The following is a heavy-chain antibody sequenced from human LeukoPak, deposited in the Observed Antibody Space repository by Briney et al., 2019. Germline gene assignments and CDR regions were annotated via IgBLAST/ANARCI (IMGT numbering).Heavy chain of an antibody. V-gene: IGHV4-39*01. D-gene: IGHD3-22*01. J-gene: IGHJ4*02. CDR1: GGSISSTSYY. CDR2: IYYSGST. CDR3: ARINYDSSGYYASFDY. Sequence: SETLSLTCTVSGGSISSTSYYWGWIRQPPGKGLEWFGSIYYSGSTYYNPSLKSRVTISVDTSKNQFSLKLSSVTAADTAVYYCARINYDSSGYYASFDYWGQGTLVTVSS.